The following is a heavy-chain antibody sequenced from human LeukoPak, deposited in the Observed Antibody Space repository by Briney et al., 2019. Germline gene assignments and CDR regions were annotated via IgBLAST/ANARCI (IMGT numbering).Heavy chain of an antibody. CDR1: GFTFSSYA. CDR2: ISYDGSNK. CDR3: ARVPLTQVLRVVAIGSFDY. J-gene: IGHJ4*02. Sequence: GGSLRLSCAASGFTFSSYAMHWVRQAPGKGLEWVAVISYDGSNKYYADSVKGRFTISRDNSKNTLYLQMNSLRAEDTAVYYCARVPLTQVLRVVAIGSFDYWGQGTLVTVSS. D-gene: IGHD2-15*01. V-gene: IGHV3-30-3*01.